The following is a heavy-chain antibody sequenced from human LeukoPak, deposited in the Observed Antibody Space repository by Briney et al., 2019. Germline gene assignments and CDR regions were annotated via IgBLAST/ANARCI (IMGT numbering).Heavy chain of an antibody. J-gene: IGHJ4*02. Sequence: PGGSLGLSCAASGFTFSSYGMHWVRQAPGKGLEWVAVIWYDGSNKFYADSVKGRFTISRDNSKNTLYLQMNSLRAEDTAVYYCAKDQEPYSVGATWNPLDYWGQGTLVTVSS. CDR1: GFTFSSYG. V-gene: IGHV3-33*06. CDR2: IWYDGSNK. D-gene: IGHD1-26*01. CDR3: AKDQEPYSVGATWNPLDY.